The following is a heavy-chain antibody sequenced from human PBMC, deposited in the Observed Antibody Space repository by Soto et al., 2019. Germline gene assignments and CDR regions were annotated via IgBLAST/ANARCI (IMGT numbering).Heavy chain of an antibody. CDR2: INHSGST. Sequence: QVQLQQWGAGLLKPSETLSLTCAVYGGSFSGYYWSWIRQPPGKGLEWIGEINHSGSTNYTPSLRGRVTISVDTSKNQFALKLSSVTAADTAVYYCARGRAEYFQHWGQGTLVTVSS. V-gene: IGHV4-34*01. J-gene: IGHJ1*01. CDR3: ARGRAEYFQH. CDR1: GGSFSGYY.